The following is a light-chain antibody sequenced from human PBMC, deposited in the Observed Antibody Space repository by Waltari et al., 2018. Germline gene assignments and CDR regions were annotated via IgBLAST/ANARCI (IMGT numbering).Light chain of an antibody. CDR2: DVS. Sequence: QSALTQPASVSGSPGQSITISCPGTSSDGGDYNYVPGYQRHPGNAPKPIIFDVSNRPSGVSNRFSGSKSGDTASLTISGLQAEDEADYYCSSYTSSSTYVVFGGGTKLTVL. CDR3: SSYTSSSTYVV. CDR1: SSDGGDYNY. J-gene: IGLJ2*01. V-gene: IGLV2-14*03.